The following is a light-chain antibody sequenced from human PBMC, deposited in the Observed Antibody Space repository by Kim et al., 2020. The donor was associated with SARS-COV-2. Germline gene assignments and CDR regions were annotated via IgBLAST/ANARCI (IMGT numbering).Light chain of an antibody. CDR1: QTVSRW. J-gene: IGKJ1*01. CDR3: QQYYNYCT. Sequence: SASIGDSGTITCRSSQTVSRWLAWYQQKPGKSPKLLIYKTSNLESGVPSRFSGSGYGTEFTLTISSLEPDDFATYYCQQYYNYCTFGQGTKVDIK. V-gene: IGKV1-5*03. CDR2: KTS.